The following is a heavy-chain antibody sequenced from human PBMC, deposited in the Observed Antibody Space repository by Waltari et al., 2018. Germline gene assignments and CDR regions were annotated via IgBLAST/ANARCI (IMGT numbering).Heavy chain of an antibody. D-gene: IGHD2-2*02. CDR1: GFTFSNFG. Sequence: QVNLVESGGGVVQPGGSLRLSCATSGFTFSNFGMHWVRQAPGKGLEWVACIWFDGSDKFYADSVGGRFTSSRDNSARTLYLDMDSLRLDDTAMYYCAKDAFGNTYLDFWGQGTLVTVSS. V-gene: IGHV3-30*02. J-gene: IGHJ4*02. CDR3: AKDAFGNTYLDF. CDR2: IWFDGSDK.